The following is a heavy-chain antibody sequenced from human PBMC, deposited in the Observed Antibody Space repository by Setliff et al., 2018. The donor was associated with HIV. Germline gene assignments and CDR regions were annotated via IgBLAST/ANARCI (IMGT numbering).Heavy chain of an antibody. CDR1: GDSISGFF. J-gene: IGHJ3*02. CDR2: IFTNEFI. V-gene: IGHV4-4*08. Sequence: PSETLSLTCNVSGDSISGFFWSWIRQPPGKTLEWIGSIFTNEFIYYNPSLKSRVTISADTSNTQFSLKLRSVTAADTAVYYCARDQYCSGGSCYEGDAFDIWGQGTMVTVSS. D-gene: IGHD2-15*01. CDR3: ARDQYCSGGSCYEGDAFDI.